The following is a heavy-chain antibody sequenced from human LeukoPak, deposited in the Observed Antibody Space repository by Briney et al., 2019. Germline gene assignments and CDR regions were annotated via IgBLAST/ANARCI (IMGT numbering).Heavy chain of an antibody. CDR3: AKSSGYSDSAWFDS. V-gene: IGHV3-23*01. CDR2: ISGSGGTA. Sequence: GGSLRLSCAASGFTFNNYAMNWVRQAPGKGLEWVSLISGSGGTAYYADSVKGRFTISRDKSKNTVFLQMNSLRDDDTALYFCAKSSGYSDSAWFDSWGQGTLVTVSS. CDR1: GFTFNNYA. D-gene: IGHD4-11*01. J-gene: IGHJ5*01.